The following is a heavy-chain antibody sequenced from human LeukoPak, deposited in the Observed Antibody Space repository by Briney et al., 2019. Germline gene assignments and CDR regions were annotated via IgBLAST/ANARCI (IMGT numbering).Heavy chain of an antibody. J-gene: IGHJ4*02. CDR3: ARRKAVAGLDY. Sequence: SETLSLTCTVSGGSISGYYWSWIRQPPGKGLEWIGYIYYSGSTNYNPSLKSRVTISVDTSKNQFSLKLSSVTAADTAVYYCARRKAVAGLDYWGQGTLVTVSS. V-gene: IGHV4-59*08. CDR1: GGSISGYY. CDR2: IYYSGST. D-gene: IGHD6-19*01.